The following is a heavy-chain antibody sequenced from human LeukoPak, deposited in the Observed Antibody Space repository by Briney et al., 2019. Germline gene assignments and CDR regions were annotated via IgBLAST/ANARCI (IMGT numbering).Heavy chain of an antibody. CDR2: INHSGST. Sequence: SETLSLTCAVYGGSFSGYYWSWIRQPPGKGLEWIGEINHSGSTNYNPSLKSRVTISVDTSKNQFSLKLSSVTAADTAVYYCARGTDFWSDYYGYWGQGTLVTVSS. D-gene: IGHD3-3*01. J-gene: IGHJ4*02. CDR1: GGSFSGYY. V-gene: IGHV4-34*01. CDR3: ARGTDFWSDYYGY.